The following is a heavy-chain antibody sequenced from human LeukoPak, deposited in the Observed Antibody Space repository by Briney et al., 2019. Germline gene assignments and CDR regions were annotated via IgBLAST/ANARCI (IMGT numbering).Heavy chain of an antibody. V-gene: IGHV1-8*01. Sequence: ASVKVSCKASGYTFTSYDINWVRQATGQGLEWMGWMNPNSGNTGYAQKFQGRVTMTRNTSISTAYMELSSLRSEDTAVYYCARGVNSYAYRSRSYYFDYWGQGTLVTVSS. CDR1: GYTFTSYD. CDR3: ARGVNSYAYRSRSYYFDY. D-gene: IGHD5-18*01. CDR2: MNPNSGNT. J-gene: IGHJ4*02.